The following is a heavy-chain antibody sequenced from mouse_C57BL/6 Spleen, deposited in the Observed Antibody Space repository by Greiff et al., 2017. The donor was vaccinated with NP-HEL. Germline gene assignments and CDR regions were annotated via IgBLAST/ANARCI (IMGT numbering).Heavy chain of an antibody. J-gene: IGHJ2*01. V-gene: IGHV1-69*01. D-gene: IGHD1-1*01. CDR2: IDPSDSYT. Sequence: QVQLQQPGAELVMPGASVKLSCKASGYTFTSYWMHWVKQRPGQGLEWIGEIDPSDSYTIYNQKFKGKSTLTVDKSSSTAYMQLSSLTSEDSAVYYCARGGTTVVAPVDYWGQGTTLTVSS. CDR1: GYTFTSYW. CDR3: ARGGTTVVAPVDY.